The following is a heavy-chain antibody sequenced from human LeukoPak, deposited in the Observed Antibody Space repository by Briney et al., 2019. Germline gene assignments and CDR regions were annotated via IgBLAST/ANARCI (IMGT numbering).Heavy chain of an antibody. J-gene: IGHJ4*02. D-gene: IGHD3-22*01. Sequence: SQTLSLTCTVSGGSISSGDYYWSWIRQPPGKDLECIRYIYYSGSTYYNPSLNSRVTISVDTSKNQFSLKLSSVTAADTAVYYCARGLAYYDSSGYYYFDYWGQGTLVTVSS. CDR1: GGSISSGDYY. CDR3: ARGLAYYDSSGYYYFDY. CDR2: IYYSGST. V-gene: IGHV4-30-4*01.